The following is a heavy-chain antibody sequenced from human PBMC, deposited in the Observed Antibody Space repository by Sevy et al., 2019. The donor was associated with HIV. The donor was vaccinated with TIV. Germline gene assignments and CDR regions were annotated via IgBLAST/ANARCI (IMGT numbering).Heavy chain of an antibody. CDR2: ISGSSNYI. Sequence: GGSLRLSCAASGFRFIGHNMNWVRQAPGKGLEWVSSISGSSNYIYYAESRKGRFVISRDNVQDEVYLQMNSLRADDTAIYYCARGPPDGSYDYFDSWGQGTLVTVSS. D-gene: IGHD1-26*01. CDR1: GFRFIGHN. J-gene: IGHJ4*02. CDR3: ARGPPDGSYDYFDS. V-gene: IGHV3-21*06.